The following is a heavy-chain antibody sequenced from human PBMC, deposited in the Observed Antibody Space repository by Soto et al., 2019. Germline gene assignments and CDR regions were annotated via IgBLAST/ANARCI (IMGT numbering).Heavy chain of an antibody. CDR3: ARDGVDTATGYYYVMDV. CDR2: ISAYNGNT. J-gene: IGHJ6*02. Sequence: ASVKVSCKASGYTFTSYGISWVRQAPGQGLEWMGWISAYNGNTNYAQKLQGRVTMTTDTSTSTAYMELRSLRSDDTAVYYCARDGVDTATGYYYVMDVWGQGTTVLVSS. V-gene: IGHV1-18*01. CDR1: GYTFTSYG. D-gene: IGHD5-18*01.